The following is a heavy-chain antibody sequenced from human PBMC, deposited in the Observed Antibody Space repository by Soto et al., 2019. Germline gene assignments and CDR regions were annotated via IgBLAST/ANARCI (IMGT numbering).Heavy chain of an antibody. V-gene: IGHV1-3*01. D-gene: IGHD2-21*02. Sequence: ASVKVSCKASGYTFTSYAMHWVRQAPGQRLEWMGWINAGNGNTKYSQKFQGRVTITRDTSASTAYMELSSLRSEDTAVYYCARSIVAVTAIDYWGQGTLVTVSS. CDR3: ARSIVAVTAIDY. J-gene: IGHJ4*02. CDR2: INAGNGNT. CDR1: GYTFTSYA.